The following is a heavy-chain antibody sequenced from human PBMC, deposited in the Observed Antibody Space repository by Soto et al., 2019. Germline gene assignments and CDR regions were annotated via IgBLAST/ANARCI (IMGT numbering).Heavy chain of an antibody. Sequence: GGSLRLSCAASGFTFSSYGMHWVRQAPGKGLEWVAVIWYDGSNKYYADSVKGRFTISRDNSKNTLYLQMNSLRAEDTAVYYCERDLDSSGRNYYFDYWGQGTLVTVSS. CDR3: ERDLDSSGRNYYFDY. CDR1: GFTFSSYG. J-gene: IGHJ4*02. CDR2: IWYDGSNK. V-gene: IGHV3-33*01. D-gene: IGHD6-19*01.